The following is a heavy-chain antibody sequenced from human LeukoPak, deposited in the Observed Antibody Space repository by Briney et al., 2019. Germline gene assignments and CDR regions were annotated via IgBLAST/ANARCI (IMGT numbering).Heavy chain of an antibody. J-gene: IGHJ4*02. CDR1: GFPFSSYW. CDR3: ARDQYYDFWSGYYTPLFGY. CDR2: IKQDGSEK. V-gene: IGHV3-7*03. Sequence: GGSLRLSCVASGFPFSSYWMTWVRQAPGKGLEWVANIKQDGSEKYYVDSVKGRFTISRDNAKNSLYLQMNSLRAEDTAVYYCARDQYYDFWSGYYTPLFGYWGQGTLVTVSS. D-gene: IGHD3-3*01.